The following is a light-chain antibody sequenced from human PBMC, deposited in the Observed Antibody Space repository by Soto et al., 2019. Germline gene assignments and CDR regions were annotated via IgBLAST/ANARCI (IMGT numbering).Light chain of an antibody. CDR1: QSVNID. Sequence: EIVLTQSPATPSVSPGESATLSCRASQSVNIDLVWYQQKPGQAPKVLMFSASARETGIPARFSGGGSETEFTLTISSLQPEDSAVYYCQQYNTWPFTFGPGTKVDIK. CDR3: QQYNTWPFT. CDR2: SAS. V-gene: IGKV3D-15*01. J-gene: IGKJ3*01.